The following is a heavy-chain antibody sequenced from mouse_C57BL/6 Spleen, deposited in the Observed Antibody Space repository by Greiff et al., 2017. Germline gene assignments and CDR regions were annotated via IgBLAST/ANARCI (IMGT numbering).Heavy chain of an antibody. V-gene: IGHV5-4*03. CDR1: GFTFSSYA. CDR2: ISDGGSYT. CDR3: ARGGGHYYAMDY. J-gene: IGHJ4*01. Sequence: EVKLVESGGGLVKPGGSLKLSCAASGFTFSSYAMSWVRQTPEKRLEWVATISDGGSYTYYPDNVKGRFTISRDNAKNNLYLQMSQLKSEDTAMYYCARGGGHYYAMDYWGQGTSVTVSS.